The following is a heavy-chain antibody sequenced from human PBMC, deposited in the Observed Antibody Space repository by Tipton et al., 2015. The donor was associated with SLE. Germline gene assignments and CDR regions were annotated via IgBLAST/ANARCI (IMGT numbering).Heavy chain of an antibody. D-gene: IGHD3-3*01. J-gene: IGHJ4*02. CDR3: ARGQSDFWGASPFDY. CDR1: GGSISSYY. V-gene: IGHV4-59*01. Sequence: TLSLTCTVSGGSISSYYWSWIRQPPGKGLEWIGYIYCRGSTNYNPSLKSRVTMSLDTSKNQFSLKLSSVTAADTAMYYCARGQSDFWGASPFDYWGQGTLVTVSS. CDR2: IYCRGST.